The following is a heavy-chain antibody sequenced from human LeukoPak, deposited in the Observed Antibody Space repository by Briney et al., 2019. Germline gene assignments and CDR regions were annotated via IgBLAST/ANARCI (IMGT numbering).Heavy chain of an antibody. CDR2: ISAYNGNT. CDR1: GYTFTSYG. D-gene: IGHD3-3*01. J-gene: IGHJ4*02. V-gene: IGHV1-18*01. Sequence: GASVKVSCKASGYTFTSYGISWVRQAPGQGLEWMGWISAYNGNTSYAQKLQGRVTMTTDTSTSTAYMELRSLRSDDTAVYYCARGGLLRFLEWLTALDYWGQGTLVTVSS. CDR3: ARGGLLRFLEWLTALDY.